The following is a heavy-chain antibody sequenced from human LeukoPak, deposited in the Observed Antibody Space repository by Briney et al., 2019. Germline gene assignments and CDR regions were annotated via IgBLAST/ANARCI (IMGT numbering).Heavy chain of an antibody. CDR3: ARLYCTRTSCYVDY. V-gene: IGHV4-61*01. Sequence: PSETLSLTCTVSGGSVNSDSYYWSWIRQPPGKGLEYIGYFYYSGSTNYNPSLKSRVIISVATSKNQFSLKLSSVTAADTAVYYCARLYCTRTSCYVDYWGQGTLVTVSS. D-gene: IGHD2-2*01. J-gene: IGHJ4*02. CDR1: GGSVNSDSYY. CDR2: FYYSGST.